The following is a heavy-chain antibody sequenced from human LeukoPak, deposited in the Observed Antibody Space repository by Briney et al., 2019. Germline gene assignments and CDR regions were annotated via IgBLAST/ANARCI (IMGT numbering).Heavy chain of an antibody. CDR1: GFTFDDYA. D-gene: IGHD5-18*01. Sequence: GGSLRLSCAASGFTFDDYAMHWVRQAPGKGLEWVSGISWNSGSIGYADSVKGRFTISRDNSKNSLYLQMNSLRAEDTALYYCAKGYRYGYTTFFDYCGQGTLVTVTS. J-gene: IGHJ4*02. CDR3: AKGYRYGYTTFFDY. V-gene: IGHV3-9*01. CDR2: ISWNSGSI.